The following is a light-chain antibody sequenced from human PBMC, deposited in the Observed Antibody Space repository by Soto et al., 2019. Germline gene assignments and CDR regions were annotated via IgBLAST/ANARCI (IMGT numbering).Light chain of an antibody. CDR3: NSNTNSSAVV. CDR1: RDDIGAYDY. V-gene: IGLV2-14*01. J-gene: IGLJ2*01. Sequence: QSALTQPASVSGYPGQSITISCAGTRDDIGAYDYVSWYQQHPCNAPKLLVYEVTNRASGVSDCFYGSRSGNTASLTISGLQAEDEADYYCNSNTNSSAVVFVGGTK. CDR2: EVT.